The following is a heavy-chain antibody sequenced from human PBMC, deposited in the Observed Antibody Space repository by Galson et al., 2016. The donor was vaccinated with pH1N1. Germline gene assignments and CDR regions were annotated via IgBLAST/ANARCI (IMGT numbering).Heavy chain of an antibody. CDR1: GFTFSSYW. CDR3: ARHWEGGFDY. V-gene: IGHV3-7*01. D-gene: IGHD1-26*01. CDR2: IKQDGSEK. J-gene: IGHJ4*02. Sequence: SLRLSCAASGFTFSSYWMSWVRQAPGKGLEWVANIKQDGSEKHYVDSVKGRFTISRDNAKNSLYLQMKRLRVEDTAVYFGARHWEGGFDYWGQGTLVTVSS.